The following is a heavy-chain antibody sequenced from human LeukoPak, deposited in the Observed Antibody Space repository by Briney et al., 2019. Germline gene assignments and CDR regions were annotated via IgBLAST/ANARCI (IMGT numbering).Heavy chain of an antibody. D-gene: IGHD3-3*01. Sequence: PSETLSLTCTVSGGSITSKNYYWGWLRQSPGKGLEWIGSIHYSGSSYYNPSLKSRVFISVDTSKSQFFLRVSSVTVADTAIYYCARQQGYYDFETATAFPPYYFDSWGQGTLVTSSS. J-gene: IGHJ4*02. CDR1: GGSITSKNYY. V-gene: IGHV4-39*01. CDR2: IHYSGSS. CDR3: ARQQGYYDFETATAFPPYYFDS.